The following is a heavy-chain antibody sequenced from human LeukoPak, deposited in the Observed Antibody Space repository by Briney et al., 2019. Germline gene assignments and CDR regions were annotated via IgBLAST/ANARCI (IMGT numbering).Heavy chain of an antibody. CDR1: GGSISSSSYY. CDR3: ARLKKGWNYVYYYYMDV. J-gene: IGHJ6*03. CDR2: IYYSGST. D-gene: IGHD1-7*01. V-gene: IGHV4-39*01. Sequence: SETLSLTCTVSGGSISSSSYYWGWIRQPPGKGLEWIGSIYYSGSTYYNPSLKSRVTISVDTSKNQFSLKLSSVTAADTAVYYCARLKKGWNYVYYYYMDVWGKGTTVTVSS.